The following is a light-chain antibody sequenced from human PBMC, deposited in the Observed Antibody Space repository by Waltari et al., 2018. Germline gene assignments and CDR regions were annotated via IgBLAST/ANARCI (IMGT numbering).Light chain of an antibody. CDR2: DVS. V-gene: IGLV2-14*03. CDR1: TSDLCGYNY. CDR3: SSFTSSSTWV. Sequence: QSALTQPASVSGSPGQSITISCTGTTSDLCGYNYVSWYQQHPGKAPKLMIYDVSSRPSGISSRFSGSKFGNTASLTISGLQPEDEADYYCSSFTSSSTWVFGGGTKLTVL. J-gene: IGLJ3*02.